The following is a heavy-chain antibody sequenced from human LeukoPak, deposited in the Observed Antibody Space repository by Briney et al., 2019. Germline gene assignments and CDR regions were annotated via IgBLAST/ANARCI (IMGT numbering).Heavy chain of an antibody. CDR1: GFTFDDYA. Sequence: GGALRLSCAASGFTFDDYAMHWVRQAPGKGLEWVSRITWNSGSIDYADSVKGRVTISRDNAKNSLYLQMNSLRVEDTALYYCAKDITYGYSNNSLDYWGQGTLVTVSS. J-gene: IGHJ4*02. V-gene: IGHV3-9*01. CDR3: AKDITYGYSNNSLDY. D-gene: IGHD4-17*01. CDR2: ITWNSGSI.